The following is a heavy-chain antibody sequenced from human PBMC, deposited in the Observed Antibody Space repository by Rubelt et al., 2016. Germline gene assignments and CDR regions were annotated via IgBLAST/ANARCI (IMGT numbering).Heavy chain of an antibody. D-gene: IGHD6-13*01. J-gene: IGHJ4*02. CDR1: GGTFRSYA. CDR2: IIPIFGTA. V-gene: IGHV1-69*01. Sequence: QVQLVQSGAEVKKPGSSVMVSRKASGGTFRSYAISWVRPAPGQGLEWMGGIIPIFGTATYAQKFQGRVTIIADESTSTSYMGLSSLRSEDTAVYYCARRQQLGPFDYWGQGTLVTVSS. CDR3: ARRQQLGPFDY.